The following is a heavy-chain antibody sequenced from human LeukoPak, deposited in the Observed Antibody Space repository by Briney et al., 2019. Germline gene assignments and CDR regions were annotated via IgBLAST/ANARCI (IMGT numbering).Heavy chain of an antibody. V-gene: IGHV3-48*03. J-gene: IGHJ4*02. CDR3: ARGITMVRGVIPGCDY. CDR1: AFTISSYE. D-gene: IGHD3-10*01. CDR2: ISSSGSTI. Sequence: GGSLRLSCAASAFTISSYEMNWVRQAPGKGLEWDSYISSSGSTIYYADSVKGRFTISRDNAKNSLYLQMNSLRAEDTAVYYSARGITMVRGVIPGCDYWGQGTLVTVSS.